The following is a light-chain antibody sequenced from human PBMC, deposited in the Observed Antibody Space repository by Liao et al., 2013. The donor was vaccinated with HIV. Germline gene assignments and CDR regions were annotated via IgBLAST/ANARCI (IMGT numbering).Light chain of an antibody. CDR1: NIGTKS. Sequence: SYVLTQPPSMSVAPGKTARITCGGNNIGTKSVHWYQQKPGQAPVLVIYHDSDRPSGIPERLSGSNSGNTATLTISRVEAGDEADYYCQVWDSSSDQQVFGGGTKLTVL. J-gene: IGLJ3*02. CDR2: HDS. CDR3: QVWDSSSDQQV. V-gene: IGLV3-21*04.